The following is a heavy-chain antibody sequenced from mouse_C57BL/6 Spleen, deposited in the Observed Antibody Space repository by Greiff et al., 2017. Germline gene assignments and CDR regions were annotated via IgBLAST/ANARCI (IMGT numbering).Heavy chain of an antibody. J-gene: IGHJ3*01. D-gene: IGHD3-2*02. V-gene: IGHV1-55*01. CDR1: GYTFTSYW. Sequence: QVQLQQPGAELVKPGASVKMSCKASGYTFTSYWITWVKQRPGQGLEWIGDIYPGSGSTNYNEKFKSKATLTVDTSSSTAYMQLSSLISEDSAVYYCAREEGSGYGFAYWGQGTLVTVSA. CDR2: IYPGSGST. CDR3: AREEGSGYGFAY.